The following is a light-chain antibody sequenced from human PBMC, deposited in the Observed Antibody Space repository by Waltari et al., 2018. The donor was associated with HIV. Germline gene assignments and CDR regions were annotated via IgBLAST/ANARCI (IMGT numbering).Light chain of an antibody. CDR3: CSDAGSSNWV. J-gene: IGLJ3*02. V-gene: IGLV2-23*01. Sequence: QSALTQPASVSGSPGQSITISCTGSSSDVGSYNLVSWYQQHPGKAPKLMIYDGIKRPEGVSNRFDGSKSGNTASLTISGLQAEDEADYYCCSDAGSSNWVFGGGTKLTVL. CDR2: DGI. CDR1: SSDVGSYNL.